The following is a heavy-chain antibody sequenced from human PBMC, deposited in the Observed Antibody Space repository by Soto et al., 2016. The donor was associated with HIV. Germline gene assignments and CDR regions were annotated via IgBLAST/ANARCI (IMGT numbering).Heavy chain of an antibody. CDR3: ARGERITMVRGGPPYYYYMDV. V-gene: IGHV1-8*03. J-gene: IGHJ6*03. CDR2: IHPNTGDR. Sequence: QVQLVQSGAEVKKPGASVKVSCKASGYTFTDLDISWVRQAPGHGLEWMGWIHPNTGDRGYAQKFQERFTITRDTSTNTAYMELSSLRSEDTAVYYCARGERITMVRGGPPYYYYMDVWGKGTTVTVS. D-gene: IGHD3-10*01. CDR1: GYTFTDLD.